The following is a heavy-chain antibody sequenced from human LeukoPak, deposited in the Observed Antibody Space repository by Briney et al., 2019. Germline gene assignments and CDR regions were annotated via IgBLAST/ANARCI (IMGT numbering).Heavy chain of an antibody. Sequence: GGSLRLSCAASGFTFNSYAMHWVRQAPGKGLEWVAVISFDGRNKYYADSVKGRFTISRDNSKNTLYLQMNSLRAEDTAVYYCAKAQTVYYFDYWGQGTLVTVSS. J-gene: IGHJ4*02. CDR2: ISFDGRNK. CDR1: GFTFNSYA. CDR3: AKAQTVYYFDY. V-gene: IGHV3-30*18.